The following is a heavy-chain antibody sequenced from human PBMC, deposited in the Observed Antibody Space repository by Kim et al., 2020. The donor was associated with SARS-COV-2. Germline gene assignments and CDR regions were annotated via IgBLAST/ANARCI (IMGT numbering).Heavy chain of an antibody. J-gene: IGHJ5*02. Sequence: LSLTCAVYGGSFSGYYWSWIRQPPGKGLEWIGEINHSGSTNYNPSLKSRVTISVDTSKNQFSLQLSSVTAADTAVYYCARYKYSSSWYGERNWFDPWGQGTLVTVSS. CDR3: ARYKYSSSWYGERNWFDP. D-gene: IGHD6-13*01. CDR2: INHSGST. CDR1: GGSFSGYY. V-gene: IGHV4-34*01.